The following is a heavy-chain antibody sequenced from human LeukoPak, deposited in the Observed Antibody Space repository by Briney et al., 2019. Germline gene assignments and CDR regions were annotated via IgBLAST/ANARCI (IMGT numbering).Heavy chain of an antibody. V-gene: IGHV4-34*01. CDR2: INRGGST. D-gene: IGHD3-10*01. CDR1: SGSFSGYY. J-gene: IGHJ4*02. CDR3: ARGYGSGSYYNY. Sequence: SETLSPTCALYSGSFSGYYWSWIRQPPGKGLEWIGEINRGGSTNYNPSPKSRVTISVDTSKNQFSLKLTSVTAADTVVYYCARGYGSGSYYNYWGQGTLVTVS.